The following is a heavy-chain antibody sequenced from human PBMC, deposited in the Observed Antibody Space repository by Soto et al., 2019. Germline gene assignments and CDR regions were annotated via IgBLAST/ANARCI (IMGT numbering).Heavy chain of an antibody. J-gene: IGHJ5*02. CDR2: PIPIFGTA. D-gene: IGHD6-19*01. CDR3: AREGRYSSGWFWFDP. V-gene: IGHV1-69*01. Sequence: QVQLVQSGAEVKKPGSSVKVSCKASGGTFSSYAISWVRQAPGQGLEWMGGPIPIFGTANYAQKFQGRVTITADESTSTAYMELSSLRSEDTAVYYCAREGRYSSGWFWFDPWGQGTLVTVSS. CDR1: GGTFSSYA.